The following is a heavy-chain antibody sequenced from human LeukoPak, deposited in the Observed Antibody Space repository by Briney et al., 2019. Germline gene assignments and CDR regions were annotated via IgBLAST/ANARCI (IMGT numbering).Heavy chain of an antibody. J-gene: IGHJ4*02. Sequence: GESLHISCTGSAYSLPSYTTGWARHMPGKGLEWMGIIYPGDSDTRYSPSFQGQVTISADKSISTAYLQWSSLKASATAMYYCARPRGGGSGSYYSLDYWGQGTLVTVSS. D-gene: IGHD3-10*01. CDR1: AYSLPSYT. CDR3: ARPRGGGSGSYYSLDY. CDR2: IYPGDSDT. V-gene: IGHV5-51*01.